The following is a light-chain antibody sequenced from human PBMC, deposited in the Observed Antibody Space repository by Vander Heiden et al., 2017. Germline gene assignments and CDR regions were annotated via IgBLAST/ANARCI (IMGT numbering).Light chain of an antibody. V-gene: IGLV1-47*01. CDR2: RTN. CDR1: SSNIGSNH. CDR3: AAWDDSLSGFVV. J-gene: IGLJ2*01. Sequence: QSVLTQPPSASGTPGQRVTISCSGSSSNIGSNHVYWYQQLPRTAPNLLIYRTNQRPSGVPDRFSGSKSGTSASLAISGLRSEDEADYYCAAWDDSLSGFVVFGGGTKLTV.